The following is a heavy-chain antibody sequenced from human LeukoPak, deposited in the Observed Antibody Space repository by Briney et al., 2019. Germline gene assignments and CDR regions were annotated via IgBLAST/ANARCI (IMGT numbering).Heavy chain of an antibody. CDR1: GFTFSSYG. CDR2: ISYDGSNK. CDR3: AKDKAFDY. J-gene: IGHJ4*02. V-gene: IGHV3-30*18. Sequence: GGSLRLSCAASGFTFSSYGMHWVRQAPGKGLEWVAVISYDGSNKYYADSVKGRFTISRDNSKNTLYLQMNSLRAEDTAVYYCAKDKAFDYWGQGTLVTVSS.